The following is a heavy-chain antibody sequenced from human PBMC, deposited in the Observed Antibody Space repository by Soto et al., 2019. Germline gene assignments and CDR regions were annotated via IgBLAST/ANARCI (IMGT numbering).Heavy chain of an antibody. Sequence: SLRLSCAASGFTFSSYAMHWVRQAPGKGLEWVAVISYDGSNKYYADSVKGRFTISRDNSKNTLYLQMNSLRAEDTAVYYCARNYYGMDVWGQGTMVTVSS. CDR1: GFTFSSYA. CDR3: ARNYYGMDV. V-gene: IGHV3-30-3*01. CDR2: ISYDGSNK. J-gene: IGHJ6*02.